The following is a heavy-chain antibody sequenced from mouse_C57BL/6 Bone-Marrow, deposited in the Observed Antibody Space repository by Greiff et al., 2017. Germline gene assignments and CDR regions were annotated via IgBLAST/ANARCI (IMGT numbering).Heavy chain of an antibody. Sequence: VQLQQSGAELMKPGASVKLSCKATGYTFTGYWIEWVKQRPGHGLEWIGEILPGSGSTNYNEKFKGKATFTADTSTNTAYMQLSSLTTEASAIYHCASSVVSFYGSFFAYWGQATLVSFSA. V-gene: IGHV1-9*01. CDR1: GYTFTGYW. CDR2: ILPGSGST. J-gene: IGHJ3*01. CDR3: ASSVVSFYGSFFAY. D-gene: IGHD1-1*01.